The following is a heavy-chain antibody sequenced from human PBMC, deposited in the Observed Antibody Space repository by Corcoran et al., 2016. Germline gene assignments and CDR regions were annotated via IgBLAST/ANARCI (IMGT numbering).Heavy chain of an antibody. CDR3: ASRTVTLGLGYYYYGMDV. CDR1: GGTFSSYA. D-gene: IGHD4-17*01. J-gene: IGHJ6*02. V-gene: IGHV1-69*06. Sequence: QVQLVQSGAEVKKPGSSVKVSCKASGGTFSSYAITWVRQAPGQGLEWMGGIIPIFGTTNYAQKVQGRVTIIADKSTSTAYMELSSLRSEDTAVYYCASRTVTLGLGYYYYGMDVWGQGTTVTVSS. CDR2: IIPIFGTT.